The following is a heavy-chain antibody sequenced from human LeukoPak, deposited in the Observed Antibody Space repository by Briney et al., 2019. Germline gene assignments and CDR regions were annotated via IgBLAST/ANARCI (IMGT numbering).Heavy chain of an antibody. J-gene: IGHJ5*02. Sequence: GASVTVSCKASGYTFINYYIHWVRQAPGQGLEWMGIVNPSGGSTTYAQKFQGRVTMTRDTSISTAYMELSRLRSDDTAVYYCARDLGTGSYYSWFDPWGQGTLVTVSS. CDR2: VNPSGGST. CDR1: GYTFINYY. V-gene: IGHV1-46*01. CDR3: ARDLGTGSYYSWFDP. D-gene: IGHD3-10*01.